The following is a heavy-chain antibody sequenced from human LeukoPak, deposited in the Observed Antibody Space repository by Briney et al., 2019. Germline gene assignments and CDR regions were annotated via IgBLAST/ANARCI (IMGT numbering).Heavy chain of an antibody. J-gene: IGHJ4*02. CDR1: GFTFSSYG. CDR3: ARDSGDN. Sequence: GRSLRLSCAASGFTFSSYGMHWVRQAPGKGLEWVAVIWYDRSNKYYADSVKGRFTIYRDNSKKPLYLQMTSLRAEDTAVYYCARDSGDNWGQGTLVTVSS. V-gene: IGHV3-33*01. CDR2: IWYDRSNK.